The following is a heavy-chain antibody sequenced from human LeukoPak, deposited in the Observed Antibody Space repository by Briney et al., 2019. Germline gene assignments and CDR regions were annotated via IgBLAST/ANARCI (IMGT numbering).Heavy chain of an antibody. CDR2: IIPIFGRA. J-gene: IGHJ6*03. V-gene: IGHV1-69*06. CDR3: ARDLRRVVAATRVNYYYSMDV. D-gene: IGHD2-15*01. Sequence: SVTVSCKASGYTFTGYYMHWVRQAPGQGLEWMGGIIPIFGRANYAQKFQGRVTITADKSTSTAYMELSSLRSEDTAVYYCARDLRRVVAATRVNYYYSMDVWGKGTTVTVSS. CDR1: GYTFTGYY.